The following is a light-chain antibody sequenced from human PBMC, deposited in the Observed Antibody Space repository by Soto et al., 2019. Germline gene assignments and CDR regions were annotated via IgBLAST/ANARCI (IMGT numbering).Light chain of an antibody. CDR1: SGHSSYA. CDR3: QTWGTGVV. J-gene: IGLJ2*01. Sequence: QLVLTQSPSASASLGASVKLTCTLSSGHSSYAIAWHQQQPEKGARYLMKLNSDGSHSKGDGIPDRFSGSSSGAERYLTISSLQSEDEGDYYCQTWGTGVVFGGGTKVTVL. V-gene: IGLV4-69*01. CDR2: LNSDGSH.